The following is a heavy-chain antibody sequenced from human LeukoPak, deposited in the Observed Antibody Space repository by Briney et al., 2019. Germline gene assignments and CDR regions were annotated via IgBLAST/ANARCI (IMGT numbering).Heavy chain of an antibody. J-gene: IGHJ3*02. V-gene: IGHV4-39*01. CDR2: IYYSGST. CDR1: GGSISSYY. Sequence: PSETLSLTCTVSGGSISSYYWGWIRQPPGKGLEWIGSIYYSGSTYYNPSLKSRVTISVDTSKNQFSLKLSSVTAADTAVYYCARRAGDTAMVDAFDIWGQGTMVTVSS. CDR3: ARRAGDTAMVDAFDI. D-gene: IGHD5-18*01.